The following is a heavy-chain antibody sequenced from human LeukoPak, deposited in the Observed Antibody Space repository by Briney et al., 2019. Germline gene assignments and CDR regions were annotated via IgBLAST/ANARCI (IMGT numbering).Heavy chain of an antibody. CDR2: MNPNSGNT. D-gene: IGHD3-10*01. Sequence: ASVKVSCKASGYTFTSYDINWVRQATGQGLEWMGWMNPNSGNTGYAQKFQGRVTMTRNTSISTAYMELSSLRSEDTAVYYCAVYYYGSGSHKFDYWGQGTLVTVSS. V-gene: IGHV1-8*01. CDR3: AVYYYGSGSHKFDY. J-gene: IGHJ4*02. CDR1: GYTFTSYD.